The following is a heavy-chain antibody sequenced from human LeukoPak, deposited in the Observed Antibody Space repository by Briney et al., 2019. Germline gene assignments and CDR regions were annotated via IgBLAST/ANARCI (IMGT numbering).Heavy chain of an antibody. Sequence: PSETLSLTCTVSGGSISSSRYYWGWIRQPPGKGLEWIRSIYYSGSTYYNPSLKGRVTISVDTSKNQFSLKLSSVTAADTAVYYCARLSPINWFDPWGQGTLVTVSS. CDR2: IYYSGST. V-gene: IGHV4-39*01. CDR3: ARLSPINWFDP. CDR1: GGSISSSRYY. J-gene: IGHJ5*02.